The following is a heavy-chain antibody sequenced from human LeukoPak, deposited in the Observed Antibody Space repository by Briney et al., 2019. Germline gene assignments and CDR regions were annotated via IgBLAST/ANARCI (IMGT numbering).Heavy chain of an antibody. Sequence: PSETLSLTCTVSGNSISSGDYYWGWLRQPPGKGLEWIGSIYSSGSIYYNASLQSLITISIDTAKNQFSLRQNSLTAADTAMYYCAKSGGYGLIDYWGQGTRVTVSS. V-gene: IGHV4-39*01. CDR2: IYSSGSI. J-gene: IGHJ4*02. D-gene: IGHD1-26*01. CDR3: AKSGGYGLIDY. CDR1: GNSISSGDYY.